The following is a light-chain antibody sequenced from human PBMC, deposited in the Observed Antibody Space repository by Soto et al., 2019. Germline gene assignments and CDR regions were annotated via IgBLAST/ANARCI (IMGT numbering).Light chain of an antibody. J-gene: IGKJ5*01. Sequence: EIVLTQSPGTLSLSPGERATLSCRASQSVTSSYLAWYQQKPGQAPRLLIYGASSRATGIPDRFSGSGSGTDFTLTISILEPEDFAVYYCQQYIRSPFAFGQGTRLETK. V-gene: IGKV3-20*01. CDR2: GAS. CDR1: QSVTSSY. CDR3: QQYIRSPFA.